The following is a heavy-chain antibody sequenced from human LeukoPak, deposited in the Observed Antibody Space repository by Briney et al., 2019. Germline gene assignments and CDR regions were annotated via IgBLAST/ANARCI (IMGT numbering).Heavy chain of an antibody. CDR2: INPNSGGT. CDR1: GYTFTGYY. Sequence: ASVKVSCKASGYTFTGYYMHWVRQAPGQGLEWMGRINPNSGGTNYAQKFQGGVTMTRDTSISTAYMELSRLRSDDTAVYYCASRESIYGDYVDTDYWGQGTLVTVSS. D-gene: IGHD4-17*01. CDR3: ASRESIYGDYVDTDY. V-gene: IGHV1-2*06. J-gene: IGHJ4*02.